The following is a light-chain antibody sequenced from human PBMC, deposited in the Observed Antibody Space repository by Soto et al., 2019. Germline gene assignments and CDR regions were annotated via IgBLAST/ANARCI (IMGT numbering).Light chain of an antibody. CDR1: QSVSSY. CDR3: QQRSNWPRT. CDR2: DAS. J-gene: IGKJ1*01. V-gene: IGKV3-11*01. Sequence: EIVLTQSPATLSLSPGERATLSCRASQSVSSYLAWYQQKPGQAPRLLIYDASNRATGIPARFSGSGSGTDFTLTISSLAPEDFAVYFCQQRSNWPRTFGQGTQVEIK.